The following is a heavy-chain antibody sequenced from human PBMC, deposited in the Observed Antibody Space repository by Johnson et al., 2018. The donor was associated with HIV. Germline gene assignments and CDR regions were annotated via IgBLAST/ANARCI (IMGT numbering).Heavy chain of an antibody. J-gene: IGHJ3*01. CDR3: ARGVAMIVF. CDR1: GFTFSNFA. D-gene: IGHD3-22*01. CDR2: ISYDGNNK. V-gene: IGHV3-30-3*01. Sequence: QVQLVESGGGVVQPGRSLRLSCAASGFTFSNFALHWVRQAPCKGLEWVAIISYDGNNKYYADSVKGRFTISRDNSRNTLYLQMNSLRAEDTAVYYCARGVAMIVFWGQGTMVTVSS.